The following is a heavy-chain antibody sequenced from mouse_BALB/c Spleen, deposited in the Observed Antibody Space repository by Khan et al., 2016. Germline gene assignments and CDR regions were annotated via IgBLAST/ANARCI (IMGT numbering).Heavy chain of an antibody. CDR3: ASSTQSFYAMDY. V-gene: IGHV1S135*01. CDR1: GYSFTSYY. J-gene: IGHJ4*01. D-gene: IGHD1-1*01. CDR2: IDPFNGGT. Sequence: VQLKQSGPELMKPGASVKISCKASGYSFTSYYMHWVKQSHGKSLEWIGYIDPFNGGTSYNQKFKGKATLTVDNSSSTAYMHLSILTSEDSAVYYCASSTQSFYAMDYWGQGTSVTVSS.